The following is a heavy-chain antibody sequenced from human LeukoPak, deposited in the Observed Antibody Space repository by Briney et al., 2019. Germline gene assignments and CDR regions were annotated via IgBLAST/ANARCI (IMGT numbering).Heavy chain of an antibody. J-gene: IGHJ4*02. CDR3: ARDFTQWLVLSY. V-gene: IGHV3-7*01. CDR2: IKPDGGEK. Sequence: GGSLRLSCAASGFIFSSYWMTWVRQAPGKGLEWVASIKPDGGEKFYVDSVKGRFTIFRDNARDSLDLQMNSLRAEDTAVYYCARDFTQWLVLSYWGQGTLVTVSS. D-gene: IGHD6-19*01. CDR1: GFIFSSYW.